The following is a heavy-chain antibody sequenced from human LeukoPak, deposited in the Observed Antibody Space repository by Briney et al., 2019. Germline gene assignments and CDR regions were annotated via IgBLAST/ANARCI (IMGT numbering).Heavy chain of an antibody. CDR3: ARGEQWLAPCDY. V-gene: IGHV3-66*01. CDR1: GFTFSSYE. J-gene: IGHJ4*02. Sequence: GGSLRLSCAASGFTFSSYEMSWVRQAPGKGLEWVSVIYSGGSTYYADSVKGRFTVSRDNAKNSLYLQMNSLRAEDTAVYYCARGEQWLAPCDYWGQGTLVTVSS. CDR2: IYSGGST. D-gene: IGHD6-19*01.